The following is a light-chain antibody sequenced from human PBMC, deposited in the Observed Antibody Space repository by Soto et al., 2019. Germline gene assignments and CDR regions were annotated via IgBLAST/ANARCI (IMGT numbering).Light chain of an antibody. J-gene: IGKJ1*01. CDR3: QQFYNYPRT. CDR2: DAS. CDR1: QGINSY. V-gene: IGKV1-9*01. Sequence: IQLTQSPSSLSASVGDRVTITCRASQGINSYLAWYQQIPGKAPKLLIYDASTLQTGVPSRFSGSGSGTDFTLTISYLQSEDFGTYYCQQFYNYPRTFGQGTKVDIK.